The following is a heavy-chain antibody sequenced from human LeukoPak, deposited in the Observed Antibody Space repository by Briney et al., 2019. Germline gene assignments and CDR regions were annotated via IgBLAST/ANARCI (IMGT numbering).Heavy chain of an antibody. Sequence: SETLSLTCTVSGGSLSSYYWSWIRQPPGKGLEWIGYIYYSGSTNFNPSLKSRVTISVDTSKNQFSLKLSSVTAADTAVYYCARALTPCGGDCYSGYYFDYWGQGTLVTVSS. CDR1: GGSLSSYY. CDR2: IYYSGST. D-gene: IGHD2-21*02. CDR3: ARALTPCGGDCYSGYYFDY. V-gene: IGHV4-59*01. J-gene: IGHJ4*02.